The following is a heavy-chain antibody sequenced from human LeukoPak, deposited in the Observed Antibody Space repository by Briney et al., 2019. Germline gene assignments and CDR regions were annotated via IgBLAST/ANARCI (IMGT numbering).Heavy chain of an antibody. CDR1: GLTLSNYW. Sequence: GGSLKLSCTASGLTLSNYWMIWVRQAPGEGLQWVAKIKQDGSEKYYVDSVKGRFTISRDNAENSLYLQMNSLRVEDTAVYYCAARSSGNPYFWGQGTLVTVSS. CDR3: AARSSGNPYF. D-gene: IGHD1-26*01. V-gene: IGHV3-7*03. CDR2: IKQDGSEK. J-gene: IGHJ4*02.